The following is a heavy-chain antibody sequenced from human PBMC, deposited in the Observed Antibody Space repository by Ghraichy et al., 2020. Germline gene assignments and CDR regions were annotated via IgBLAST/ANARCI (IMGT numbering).Heavy chain of an antibody. CDR3: AGGRLRFLEWLSTRYYYYGMDV. V-gene: IGHV4-61*01. CDR2: IYYSGST. CDR1: GGSVSSGSYY. Sequence: SQTLSLTCTVSGGSVSSGSYYWSWIRQPPGKGLEWIGYIYYSGSTNYNPSLKSRVTISVDTSKNQFSLKLSSVTAVDTAVYYCAGGRLRFLEWLSTRYYYYGMDVWGQGTTVTVSS. J-gene: IGHJ6*02. D-gene: IGHD3-3*01.